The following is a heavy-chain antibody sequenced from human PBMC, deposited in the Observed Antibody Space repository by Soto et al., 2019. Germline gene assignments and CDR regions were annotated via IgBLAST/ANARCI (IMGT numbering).Heavy chain of an antibody. Sequence: GSLRLSCAASGFTFSSYAMSWVRQAPGKGLEWVSAISGSGGSTYYADSVKGRFTISRDNSKNTLYLQMNSLRAEDTAVYYCAKGCIMITFGGVIEDTFFDYWGQGTLVTVSS. CDR1: GFTFSSYA. J-gene: IGHJ4*02. D-gene: IGHD3-16*01. CDR2: ISGSGGST. CDR3: AKGCIMITFGGVIEDTFFDY. V-gene: IGHV3-23*01.